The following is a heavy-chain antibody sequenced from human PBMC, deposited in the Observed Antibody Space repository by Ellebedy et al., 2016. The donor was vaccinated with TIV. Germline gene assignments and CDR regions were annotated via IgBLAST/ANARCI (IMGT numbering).Heavy chain of an antibody. CDR3: ARSGSATSPSGLDV. Sequence: SETLSLTCTVSGGSISSYHWSWIRQPPGKGLEWIGYIYYSGSTNYNPSLKSRVTIYVDTSKTQFSLKLRSVTAADTAVDYCARSGSATSPSGLDVWGQGTTVTVSS. V-gene: IGHV4-59*01. J-gene: IGHJ6*02. CDR1: GGSISSYH. CDR2: IYYSGST. D-gene: IGHD1-26*01.